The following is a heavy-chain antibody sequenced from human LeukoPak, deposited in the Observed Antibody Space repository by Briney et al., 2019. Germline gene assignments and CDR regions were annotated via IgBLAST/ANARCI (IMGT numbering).Heavy chain of an antibody. CDR2: ISSSSSYI. CDR3: ATEGMSGYEVYTSGNDY. V-gene: IGHV3-21*01. CDR1: GFTFSSYS. D-gene: IGHD5-12*01. Sequence: GGSLRLSCAASGFTFSSYSMNWVRQAPGKGLEWVSSISSSSSYIYYADSVKGRFTISRDNAKNSLYLQMNSLRAEDTAVYYCATEGMSGYEVYTSGNDYWGQGTLVTVSS. J-gene: IGHJ4*02.